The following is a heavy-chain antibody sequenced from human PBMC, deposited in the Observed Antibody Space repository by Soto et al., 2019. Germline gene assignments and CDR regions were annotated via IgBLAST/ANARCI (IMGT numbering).Heavy chain of an antibody. V-gene: IGHV4-59*12. Sequence: QVQLQESGPGLVKPSETLSLTCTVSGGSISTYYWSWIRQPPGKGLEWVGYIYYSGSTNYNPSLKSRVTNAVDTSNNQFSLKLSSMTAAETAVYYCARGRPWELYDYWGQGTLVTVSS. CDR3: ARGRPWELYDY. D-gene: IGHD1-7*01. J-gene: IGHJ4*02. CDR2: IYYSGST. CDR1: GGSISTYY.